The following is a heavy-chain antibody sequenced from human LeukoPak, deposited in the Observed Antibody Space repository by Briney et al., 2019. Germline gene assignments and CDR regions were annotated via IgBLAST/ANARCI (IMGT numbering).Heavy chain of an antibody. D-gene: IGHD6-6*01. CDR2: IYSGGST. CDR3: AREQLGLGGIDV. CDR1: GFTVSSNY. V-gene: IGHV3-53*01. Sequence: GGSLRLSCAASGFTVSSNYMSWVRQAPGKGLEWVSVIYSGGSTYYADSVKGRFTISRDNSKNTLYLQMNSLRAEDTAVYYCAREQLGLGGIDVWGQGTTVTVSS. J-gene: IGHJ6*02.